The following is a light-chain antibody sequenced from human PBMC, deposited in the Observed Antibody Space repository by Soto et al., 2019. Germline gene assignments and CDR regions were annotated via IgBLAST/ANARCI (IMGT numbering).Light chain of an antibody. J-gene: IGLJ3*02. Sequence: QSALTQPASVSGSPGQSITISCTGTSSDVGGYNYVSWYQQHPGKAPKLMIYEVSNRPSGVSDRFSGARSGNTASLTISGLQPEDEADYFCSSYTSSTTPWVFGGGTKVTVL. CDR1: SSDVGGYNY. V-gene: IGLV2-14*01. CDR3: SSYTSSTTPWV. CDR2: EVS.